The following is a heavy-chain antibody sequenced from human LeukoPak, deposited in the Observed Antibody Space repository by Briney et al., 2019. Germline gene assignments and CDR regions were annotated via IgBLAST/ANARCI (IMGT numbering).Heavy chain of an antibody. Sequence: ASVKVSCKASGYTFTSYGINWVRQATGQGLEWMGWMNPNSGNTGYAQKFQDRITMTRNTSISTAYMELSSLRSEDTAVYYCARGLDLGRGAYWGQGTLVTVSS. D-gene: IGHD7-27*01. V-gene: IGHV1-8*01. J-gene: IGHJ4*02. CDR3: ARGLDLGRGAY. CDR2: MNPNSGNT. CDR1: GYTFTSYG.